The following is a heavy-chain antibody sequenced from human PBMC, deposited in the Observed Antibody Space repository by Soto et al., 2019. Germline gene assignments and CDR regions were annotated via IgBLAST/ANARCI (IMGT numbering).Heavy chain of an antibody. CDR3: ATHSIAATGTPDRQFDY. V-gene: IGHV1-2*04. CDR1: GYTFIGYY. D-gene: IGHD6-13*01. Sequence: ASVKVSCKASGYTFIGYYMHWVRQAPGQGLEWVGWINPNSGGTNYAQRFQGWVTMTRDTSIKTAYMELSRLISDDTAVYYCATHSIAATGTPDRQFDYSGQGTLVTFSS. J-gene: IGHJ4*02. CDR2: INPNSGGT.